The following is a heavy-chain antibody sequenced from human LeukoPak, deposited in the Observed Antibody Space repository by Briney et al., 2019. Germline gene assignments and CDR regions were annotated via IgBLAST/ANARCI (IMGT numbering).Heavy chain of an antibody. CDR1: GFTFDDYG. V-gene: IGHV3-20*04. Sequence: RSGGSLRLSCAASGFTFDDYGMSWVRQAPGKGLEWVSGINWNGGSTGYADSVKGRFTISRDNAKNSLYLQMNSLRAEDTALYYCARSSYGNYYYMDVWGKGTTVTVSS. CDR2: INWNGGST. CDR3: ARSSYGNYYYMDV. D-gene: IGHD5-12*01. J-gene: IGHJ6*03.